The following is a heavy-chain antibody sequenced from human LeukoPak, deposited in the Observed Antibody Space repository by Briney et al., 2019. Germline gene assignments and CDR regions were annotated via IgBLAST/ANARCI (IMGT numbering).Heavy chain of an antibody. Sequence: SETLSLTCAVYGGSFSGYYWSWIRQPPGKGLGWIGEINHSGSTNYNPSLKSRVTISVDTSKNQFSLELSSVTAADTAVYYCARGGIAAAGKQGTYYYYYYMDVWGKGTTVTVSS. CDR2: INHSGST. CDR1: GGSFSGYY. D-gene: IGHD6-13*01. V-gene: IGHV4-34*01. CDR3: ARGGIAAAGKQGTYYYYYYMDV. J-gene: IGHJ6*03.